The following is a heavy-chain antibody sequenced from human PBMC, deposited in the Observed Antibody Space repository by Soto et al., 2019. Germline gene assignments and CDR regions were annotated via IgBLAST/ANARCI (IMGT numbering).Heavy chain of an antibody. Sequence: QITLKESGPTLVKPTQTLTLTCSCSGFSLDSNGVGVGWIRQPPGKALEWLALIYWDDDKVYRPSLQSRLTITKDTANNQVVLTMTDMDPVDTATYYCIHTSLYEGDLWGQGTLVTVSS. J-gene: IGHJ4*02. CDR1: GFSLDSNGVG. CDR2: IYWDDDK. D-gene: IGHD5-12*01. CDR3: IHTSLYEGDL. V-gene: IGHV2-5*02.